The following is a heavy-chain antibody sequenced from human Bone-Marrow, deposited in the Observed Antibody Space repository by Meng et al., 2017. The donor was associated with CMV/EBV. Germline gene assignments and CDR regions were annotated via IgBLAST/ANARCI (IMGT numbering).Heavy chain of an antibody. Sequence: ASVKVSCKASGYTFTSYGISWVRQAPGQGLEWMGWINPNSGGTNYAQKFQGRVTMTRDTSISTAYMELSRLRSDDTAVYYCARSLFDSNDPFDYWGQGTVVTVSS. CDR3: ARSLFDSNDPFDY. CDR2: INPNSGGT. D-gene: IGHD3-22*01. V-gene: IGHV1-2*02. CDR1: GYTFTSYG. J-gene: IGHJ4*02.